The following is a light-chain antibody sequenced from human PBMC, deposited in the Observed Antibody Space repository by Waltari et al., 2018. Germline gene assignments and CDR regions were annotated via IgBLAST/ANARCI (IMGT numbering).Light chain of an antibody. CDR1: SRDVDGFNF. CDR2: DVA. V-gene: IGLV2-14*03. CDR3: SSYTSVNTR. Sequence: QSALTQPASMSGSPGQSLTISCTGTSRDVDGFNFVSGYQQYPGKAPKRIIYDVAKRPCEVYRRFSGSRSGNTASLTISGLQAEDEADYYCSSYTSVNTRFGGGTKLTVL. J-gene: IGLJ2*01.